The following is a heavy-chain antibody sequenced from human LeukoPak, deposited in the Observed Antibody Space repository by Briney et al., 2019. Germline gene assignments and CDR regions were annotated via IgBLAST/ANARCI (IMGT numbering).Heavy chain of an antibody. Sequence: PSETLSLTCTVSGGSISSYYWSWIRQPAGKGLEWIGRIYTSGSTNYNPSLKSRVTMSVDTSKNQFSLKLSSVTAADTAVYYCARGLFLSGEGGFDPWGQGTLVTVSS. CDR2: IYTSGST. CDR1: GGSISSYY. V-gene: IGHV4-4*07. J-gene: IGHJ5*02. D-gene: IGHD2-21*01. CDR3: ARGLFLSGEGGFDP.